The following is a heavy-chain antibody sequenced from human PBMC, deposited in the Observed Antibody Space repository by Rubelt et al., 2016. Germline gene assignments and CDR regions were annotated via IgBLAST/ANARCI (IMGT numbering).Heavy chain of an antibody. J-gene: IGHJ4*02. CDR3: ARGPRDTAMVS. V-gene: IGHV4-34*01. CDR2: INHSGST. Sequence: QVQLQQWGAGLLKPSETLSLTCAVYGGSFSGYYWSWIRQPPGKGLEWIGEINHSGSTNYNPSLKSRATISVDTSKNQFSLKLSSVTAADTAVYYCARGPRDTAMVSWGQGTLVTVSS. D-gene: IGHD5-18*01. CDR1: GGSFSGYY.